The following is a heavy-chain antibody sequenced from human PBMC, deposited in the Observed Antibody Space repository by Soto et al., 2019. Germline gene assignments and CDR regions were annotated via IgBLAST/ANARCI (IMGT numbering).Heavy chain of an antibody. Sequence: EVQLVESGGGLVQPGGSLRLSCAASGFSFSHYEMNWVRQAPGKGLEWVAYISSGGNIIHYADSVRGRFTVSGDNARNSLFLQMNILRVEDTALYYCARDRAAGGYWGQGTLVTVSS. CDR2: ISSGGNII. CDR1: GFSFSHYE. J-gene: IGHJ4*02. CDR3: ARDRAAGGY. V-gene: IGHV3-48*03. D-gene: IGHD6-13*01.